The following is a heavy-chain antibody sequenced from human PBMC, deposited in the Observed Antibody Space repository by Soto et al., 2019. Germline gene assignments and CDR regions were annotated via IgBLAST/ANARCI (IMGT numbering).Heavy chain of an antibody. CDR3: ARATDDYVYAYDV. V-gene: IGHV4-4*02. J-gene: IGHJ3*01. D-gene: IGHD4-17*01. CDR2: AYHSGST. Sequence: QMQLQQWGPGLVKPSGTLSLTCTVSGASVTLSNWWTWIRQSPGRGLEWIGQAYHSGSTNYNPSLETRVTISVDTSKNQFSLNLTSVTAADTAVYYCARATDDYVYAYDVWCQGTWVTVSS. CDR1: GASVTLSNW.